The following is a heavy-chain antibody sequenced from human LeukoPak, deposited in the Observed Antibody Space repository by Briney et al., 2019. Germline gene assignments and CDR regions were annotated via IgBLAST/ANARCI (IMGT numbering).Heavy chain of an antibody. J-gene: IGHJ6*02. CDR3: ARGPGVVVVAATNFDYYYYGMDV. Sequence: RSQTMSPTCFVGGRSLNCRCYCWNWILQPPVKGLELLRHNLDKRCTYYNPSLKSRVTISVDTSKNQFSLKLSSVTAADTAVYYCARGPGVVVVAATNFDYYYYGMDVWGQGTTVTVSS. CDR1: GRSLNCRCYC. CDR2: NLDKRCT. V-gene: IGHV4-30-2*05. D-gene: IGHD2-15*01.